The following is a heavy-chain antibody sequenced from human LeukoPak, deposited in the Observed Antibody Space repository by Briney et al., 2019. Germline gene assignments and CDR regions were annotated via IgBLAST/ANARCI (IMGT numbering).Heavy chain of an antibody. CDR2: IKQDGSEK. CDR3: ARDSYYGSGSYTIDY. D-gene: IGHD3-10*01. J-gene: IGHJ4*02. V-gene: IGHV3-7*01. CDR1: GFTFSSYW. Sequence: GGSLRHSCAASGFTFSSYWMSWVRQAPGKGLEWVANIKQDGSEKYYVDSVKGRFTISRDNAKNSLYLQMNSLRAEDTAVYYCARDSYYGSGSYTIDYRGQGTLVTVSS.